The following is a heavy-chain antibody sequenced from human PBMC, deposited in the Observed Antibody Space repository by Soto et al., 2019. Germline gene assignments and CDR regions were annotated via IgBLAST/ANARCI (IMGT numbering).Heavy chain of an antibody. V-gene: IGHV4-39*01. D-gene: IGHD3-22*01. J-gene: IGHJ5*02. CDR1: GGSISSSSYY. CDR2: IYYSGST. CDR3: ARGKGSSGYYYNWFDP. Sequence: QLQLQESGPGLVKPSETLSLTCTVSGGSISSSSYYWGWIRQPPGKGLEWIGSIYYSGSTYYNPSIKSRVTISVDTSKNQFSLKLSSVTAADTAVYYCARGKGSSGYYYNWFDPWGQGTLVTVSS.